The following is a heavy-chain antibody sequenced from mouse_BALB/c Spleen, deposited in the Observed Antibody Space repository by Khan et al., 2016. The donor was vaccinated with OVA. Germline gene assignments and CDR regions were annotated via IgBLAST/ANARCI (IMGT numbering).Heavy chain of an antibody. CDR2: IHSSGST. V-gene: IGHV3-2*02. Sequence: EVQLQESGPGLVKPSQSLSLTCTVTGYSITSGYAWNWIRQFPGNKLEWMGSIHSSGSTSYIPSLNSRISITRDTSKNPFFLHFNSLTSEDKATYYCARGRAYWGQGNLVTGPA. D-gene: IGHD3-3*01. J-gene: IGHJ3*01. CDR1: GYSITSGYA. CDR3: ARGRAY.